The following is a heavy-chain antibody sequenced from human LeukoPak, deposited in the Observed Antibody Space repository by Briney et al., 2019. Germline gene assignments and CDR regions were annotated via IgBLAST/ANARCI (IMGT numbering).Heavy chain of an antibody. CDR3: ARDLVDNACDF. D-gene: IGHD2-8*01. CDR2: MNPNNGNT. Sequence: ASVKVSCKASGYTFTSYDIIWLRQATGQGLEWMGWMNPNNGNTGYVQKLQGRLTMTRDTSISTACMELSSLRSEDTAVYYCARDLVDNACDFWGQGTLVTVSS. J-gene: IGHJ4*02. CDR1: GYTFTSYD. V-gene: IGHV1-8*02.